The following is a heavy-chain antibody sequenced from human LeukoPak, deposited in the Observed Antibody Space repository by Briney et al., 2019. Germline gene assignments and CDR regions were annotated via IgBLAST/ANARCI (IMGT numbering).Heavy chain of an antibody. V-gene: IGHV1-24*01. J-gene: IGHJ4*02. CDR1: GYTLTELS. CDR3: ATHSPNDYGDYNPLAY. Sequence: ASVKVSCNVSGYTLTELSMHWVRQAPGKGLEWMGGFDPEDGETIYAQKFQGRVTMTEDTSTDTAYMELSSLRSEDTAVYYCATHSPNDYGDYNPLAYWGQGTLVTVSS. D-gene: IGHD4-17*01. CDR2: FDPEDGET.